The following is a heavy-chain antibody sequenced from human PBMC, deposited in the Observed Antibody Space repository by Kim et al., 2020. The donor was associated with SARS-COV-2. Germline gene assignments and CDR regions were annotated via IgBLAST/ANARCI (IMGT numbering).Heavy chain of an antibody. V-gene: IGHV1-8*01. CDR2: MNPDTGKT. J-gene: IGHJ4*02. Sequence: ASVKVSCKASGYTFTSLDINWVRQATGQGLEWLGWMNPDTGKTGYAPKFQSRVSMTRDTSISTAYMELNSLRSEDTAVYYCARGAVGTNTGIDFWGQGTL. D-gene: IGHD5-12*01. CDR3: ARGAVGTNTGIDF. CDR1: GYTFTSLD.